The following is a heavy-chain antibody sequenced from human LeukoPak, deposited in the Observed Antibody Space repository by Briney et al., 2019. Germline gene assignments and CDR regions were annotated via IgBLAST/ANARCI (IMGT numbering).Heavy chain of an antibody. D-gene: IGHD6-6*01. J-gene: IGHJ6*02. CDR2: ISSNGGST. CDR1: GFTFSSYA. Sequence: GGSLRLSCAASGFTFSSYAMHWVRQAPGKGLEYVSAISSNGGSTYYADSVKGRFTISRDNSKNTLYLQMNSLRAEDTAVYYCASGVEYSSSTYYYYGMDVWGQGTTVTVSS. V-gene: IGHV3-64*02. CDR3: ASGVEYSSSTYYYYGMDV.